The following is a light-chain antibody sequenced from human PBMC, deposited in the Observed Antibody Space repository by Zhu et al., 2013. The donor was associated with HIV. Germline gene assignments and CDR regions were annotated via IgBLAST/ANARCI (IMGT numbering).Light chain of an antibody. J-gene: IGKJ2*04. V-gene: IGKV3-20*01. Sequence: VLTQSPGTLSLFPGEGATLSCRASQSVSRNYLAWYQQKPGQAPRLLIYGASSRAAGIPDRFSGSGSATEFTLTINSLQSEDFGVYYCQQYNNGCSFGQGTRLEIK. CDR1: QSVSRNY. CDR2: GAS. CDR3: QQYNNGCS.